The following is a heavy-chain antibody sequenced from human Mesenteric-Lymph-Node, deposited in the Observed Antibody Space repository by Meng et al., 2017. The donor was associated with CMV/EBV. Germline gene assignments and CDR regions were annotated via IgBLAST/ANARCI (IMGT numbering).Heavy chain of an antibody. V-gene: IGHV4-31*02. CDR3: ATKTFSSAYYYFDY. D-gene: IGHD3-22*01. CDR2: IYHTGSH. J-gene: IGHJ4*02. Sequence: SGCSFSSGGYYCGWLRQHTGKGLVWIGFIYHTGSHYYNPSLKSRVTISMDTSKNQFSLRLSSVTAADTAVYYCATKTFSSAYYYFDYWGQGTLVTVSS. CDR1: GCSFSSGGYY.